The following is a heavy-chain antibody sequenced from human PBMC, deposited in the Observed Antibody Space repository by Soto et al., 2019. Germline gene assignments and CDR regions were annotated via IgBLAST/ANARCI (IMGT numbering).Heavy chain of an antibody. V-gene: IGHV1-2*04. J-gene: IGHJ6*02. CDR3: ARMGTSSSWPYYYYYRMDV. D-gene: IGHD6-13*01. CDR1: GYTFTGYY. CDR2: INPNSGGT. Sequence: GASVKVSCKASGYTFTGYYMHWVRQAPGQGLEWMGWINPNSGGTNYAQKFQGWVTMTRDTSISTAYMELSRLRSDDTAVYYCARMGTSSSWPYYYYYRMDVWGQGTTVTVSS.